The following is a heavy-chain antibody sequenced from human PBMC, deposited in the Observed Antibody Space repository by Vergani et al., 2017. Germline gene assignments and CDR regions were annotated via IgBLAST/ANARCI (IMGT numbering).Heavy chain of an antibody. CDR3: ALEWGLWSKAYDS. J-gene: IGHJ4*02. CDR1: GFTFSSYE. D-gene: IGHD1-26*01. Sequence: EVQLVESGGGLVQPGGSLRLSCAASGFTFSSYEMNWVRQAPGKGLEGGSYISSSGSTIYYADSVKGRFTNSRDNAKNSLYLQMNSLRAEDTAVYYCALEWGLWSKAYDSWGQGTLGTVSS. V-gene: IGHV3-48*03. CDR2: ISSSGSTI.